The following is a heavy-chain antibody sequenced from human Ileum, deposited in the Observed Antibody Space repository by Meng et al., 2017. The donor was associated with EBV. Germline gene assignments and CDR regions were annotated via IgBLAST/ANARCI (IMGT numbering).Heavy chain of an antibody. CDR1: GYTFSTYT. CDR2: ISTNTGTP. J-gene: IGHJ5*02. CDR3: ARGGNFDP. V-gene: IGHV7-4-1*02. Sequence: QVQLVQSGAELKNPGXSVKVSCKASGYTFSTYTINWVRQAHGRGLEWMGWISTNTGTPTYTQGFTGRFVFSLDTSVSTAYLQISSLKAEDTAVYYCARGGNFDPWGQGTLVTVSS. D-gene: IGHD2/OR15-2a*01.